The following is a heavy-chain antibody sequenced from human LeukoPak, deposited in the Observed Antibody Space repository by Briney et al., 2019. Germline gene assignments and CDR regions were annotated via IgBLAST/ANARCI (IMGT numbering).Heavy chain of an antibody. V-gene: IGHV1-69*13. CDR3: ASRYCSSTSCYYYYGMDV. D-gene: IGHD2-2*01. Sequence: SVKVSCKASGGTFSSYAISWVRQAPGQGLEWMGGTIPIFGTANYAQKFQGRVTITADESTSTAYMELSSLRSEDTAVYYCASRYCSSTSCYYYYGMDVWGQGTTVTVSS. J-gene: IGHJ6*02. CDR1: GGTFSSYA. CDR2: TIPIFGTA.